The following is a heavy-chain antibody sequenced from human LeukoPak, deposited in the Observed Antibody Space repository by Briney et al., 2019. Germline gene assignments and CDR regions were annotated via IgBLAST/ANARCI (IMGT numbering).Heavy chain of an antibody. V-gene: IGHV3-7*01. J-gene: IGHJ6*03. CDR1: GFTFSSYW. D-gene: IGHD1-26*01. CDR3: ARDPYSGNYGTYYYYYMDV. Sequence: PGESLKISCKGSGFTFSSYWMSWVRQAPGKGLEWVANIKQDGSENFYVDSVKGRFTISRDNAKNSLYLQMNSLGPEDTAVYYCARDPYSGNYGTYYYYYMDVWGKGTTVTISS. CDR2: IKQDGSEN.